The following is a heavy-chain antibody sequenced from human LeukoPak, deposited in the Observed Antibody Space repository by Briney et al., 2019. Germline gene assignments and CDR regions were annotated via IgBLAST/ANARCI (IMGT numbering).Heavy chain of an antibody. J-gene: IGHJ6*02. CDR1: GFTFSDYY. V-gene: IGHV3-11*06. CDR2: ISSSSSYT. D-gene: IGHD3-3*01. CDR3: ARDRPSLRFLEWARDYYYGMDV. Sequence: PGGSLRLSCAASGFTFSDYYMSWIRQAPGKGLEWVSYISSSSSYTNYADSVKGRFTISRDNAKNLLYLQMNSLRAEDTAVYYCARDRPSLRFLEWARDYYYGMDVWGQGTTATVSS.